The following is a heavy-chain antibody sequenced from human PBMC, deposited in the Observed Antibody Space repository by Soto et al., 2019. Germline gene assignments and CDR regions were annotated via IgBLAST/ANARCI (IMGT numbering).Heavy chain of an antibody. D-gene: IGHD6-13*01. CDR1: GCTFSSYA. J-gene: IGHJ5*02. V-gene: IGHV1-69*13. CDR2: IIPIFGTA. CDR3: ARGDRSSWNLNNWFDP. Sequence: GASVKVSCKASGCTFSSYAISWVRQAPGQGREWMGGIIPIFGTANYAQKFQGRGTITADESTSTAYMELSSLRSEDTAVYYCARGDRSSWNLNNWFDPWGQGTLVTVSS.